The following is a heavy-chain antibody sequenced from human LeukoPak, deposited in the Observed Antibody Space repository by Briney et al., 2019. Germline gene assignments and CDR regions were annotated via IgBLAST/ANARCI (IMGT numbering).Heavy chain of an antibody. V-gene: IGHV6-1*01. CDR1: GDSVSSNSAA. CDR2: TYYTSKWNN. CDR3: ARQSYRRFDP. J-gene: IGHJ5*02. Sequence: PSETLSLTCAISGDSVSSNSAAWNWFRQSPSRGLEWLGRTYYTSKWNNDYAVSVQSRIAVNPDTSKNQFSLHLNSVTPDDTAVYYCARQSYRRFDPWGQGTLVTVSS.